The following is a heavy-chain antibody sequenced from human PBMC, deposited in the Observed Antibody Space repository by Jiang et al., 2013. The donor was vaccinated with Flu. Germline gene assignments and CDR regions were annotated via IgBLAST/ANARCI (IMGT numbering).Heavy chain of an antibody. J-gene: IGHJ4*02. Sequence: VQLVESGGGLVQPGGSLRLSCAASGFTFSSYEMNWARQAPGKGLEWVSYISSSGSTIYYADSVKGRFTISRDNAKNSLYLQMNSLRAEDTAVYYCARDCSSTSCYTDTTPFDYWGQGTLVTVSS. CDR2: ISSSGSTI. CDR3: ARDCSSTSCYTDTTPFDY. CDR1: GFTFSSYE. V-gene: IGHV3-48*03. D-gene: IGHD2-2*02.